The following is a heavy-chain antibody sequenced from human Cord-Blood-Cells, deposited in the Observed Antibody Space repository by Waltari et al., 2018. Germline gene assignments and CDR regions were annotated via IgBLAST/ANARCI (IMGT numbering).Heavy chain of an antibody. CDR3: ARQLVSSAFDI. V-gene: IGHV1-46*01. D-gene: IGHD6-6*01. CDR1: GYTFTSYY. CDR2: INPSGGST. Sequence: QVQLVQSGAEVKKPGASVKVSCKASGYTFTSYYLTWGRQAPGQGLEWMGIINPSGGSTSYAQKFQGRVTMTRDTSTSTVYMELSSLRSEDTAVYYCARQLVSSAFDIWGQGTMVTVSS. J-gene: IGHJ3*02.